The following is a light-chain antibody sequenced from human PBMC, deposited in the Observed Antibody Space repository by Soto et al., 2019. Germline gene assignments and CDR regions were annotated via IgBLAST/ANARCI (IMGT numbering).Light chain of an antibody. CDR2: EVS. Sequence: QSVLTQPASVSGSPGQSIPISCTGTSSDVGGYNYVSWYQQHPGKAPKLMIYEVSNRPSGVSNRFSGSKSGNTASLTISGLQAEDEADYYCSSYTSSSTWVFGGGTKLTVL. J-gene: IGLJ3*02. V-gene: IGLV2-14*01. CDR3: SSYTSSSTWV. CDR1: SSDVGGYNY.